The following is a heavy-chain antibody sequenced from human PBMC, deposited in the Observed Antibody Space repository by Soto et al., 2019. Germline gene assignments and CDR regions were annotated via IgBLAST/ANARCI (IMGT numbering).Heavy chain of an antibody. CDR3: ARAVYYDILTGYYIWFDY. CDR2: IYYSGST. J-gene: IGHJ4*02. D-gene: IGHD3-9*01. V-gene: IGHV4-59*01. Sequence: LSLTCTVSGGSISSYYWSWIRQPPGKGLEWIGYIYYSGSTNYNPSLKSRVTISVDTSKNQFSLKLSSVTAADTAVYYCARAVYYDILTGYYIWFDYWGQGTLVTVSS. CDR1: GGSISSYY.